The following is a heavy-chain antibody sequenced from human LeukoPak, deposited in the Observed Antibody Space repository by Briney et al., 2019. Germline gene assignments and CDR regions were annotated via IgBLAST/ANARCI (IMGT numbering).Heavy chain of an antibody. CDR2: IYYSGST. CDR3: TRVSDDYRTGGGSDY. Sequence: PSQTLSLTCAVSGGSISSGGYSWRWPRQPPGKGLEWSGYIYYSGSTYYNPSLRRRVTISLHTSKHELSLTLSSVTAADTAVYYCTRVSDDYRTGGGSDYWGQGTLVTVSS. J-gene: IGHJ4*02. D-gene: IGHD4-11*01. V-gene: IGHV4-30-4*07. CDR1: GGSISSGGYS.